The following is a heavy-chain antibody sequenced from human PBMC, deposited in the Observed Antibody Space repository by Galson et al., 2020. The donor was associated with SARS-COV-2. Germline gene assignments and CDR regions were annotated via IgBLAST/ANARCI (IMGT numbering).Heavy chain of an antibody. J-gene: IGHJ6*02. D-gene: IGHD3-10*01. CDR1: GYNFSSYE. Sequence: ASVKVSCKASGYNFSSYEINWVRQATGQGLEWVGWMNPNSGKTMYAQSFQGRVTLTRDTSISTAYMELSRLTSEDTAVYYCAMGQQMIYYYYGMDVWSQGTTVTVSS. V-gene: IGHV1-8*01. CDR3: AMGQQMIYYYYGMDV. CDR2: MNPNSGKT.